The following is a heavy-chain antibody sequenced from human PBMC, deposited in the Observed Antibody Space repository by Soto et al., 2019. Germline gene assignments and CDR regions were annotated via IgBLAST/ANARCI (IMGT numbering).Heavy chain of an antibody. J-gene: IGHJ6*02. CDR1: GGSISSGDYY. CDR3: ARDRPSLTGYYPAAYYYGMDV. D-gene: IGHD3-9*01. CDR2: IYYSGST. Sequence: SETLSLTCTVSGGSISSGDYYWSWIRQPPGKGLEWIGYIYYSGSTYYNPSLKSRVTISVDTSKNQFSLKLSSVTAADTAVYYCARDRPSLTGYYPAAYYYGMDVWGQGTTVTVS. V-gene: IGHV4-30-4*01.